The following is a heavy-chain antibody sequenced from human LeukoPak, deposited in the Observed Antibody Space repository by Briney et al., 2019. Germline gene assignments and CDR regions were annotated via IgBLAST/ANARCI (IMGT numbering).Heavy chain of an antibody. D-gene: IGHD3-3*01. Sequence: PSETLSLTCTVSGGSINSSSDFWAWIRQPPGKGLEWIGSIHYSGSTYYKPSLKGRVIISVDPSKNQVSLKVTSVTAADTAVYFCARDSDPIWSGYYLGNWFDPWGQGTLVTVSS. CDR2: IHYSGST. CDR1: GGSINSSSDF. V-gene: IGHV4-39*07. J-gene: IGHJ5*02. CDR3: ARDSDPIWSGYYLGNWFDP.